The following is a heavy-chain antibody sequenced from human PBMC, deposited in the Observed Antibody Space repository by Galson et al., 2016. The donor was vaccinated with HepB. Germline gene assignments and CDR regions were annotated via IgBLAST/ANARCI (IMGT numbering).Heavy chain of an antibody. CDR2: VHDSGTT. J-gene: IGHJ4*02. CDR3: ARERAKVIDY. V-gene: IGHV4-4*02. CDR1: GSSITSGNW. Sequence: SETLSLTCALSGSSITSGNWWGWVRQPPGKGLEWIGEVHDSGTTNYNPSLKSRATISKDHSKNQLSLILTSVTAADPAVYYCARERAKVIDYWGQGTLVTVTS. D-gene: IGHD4/OR15-4a*01.